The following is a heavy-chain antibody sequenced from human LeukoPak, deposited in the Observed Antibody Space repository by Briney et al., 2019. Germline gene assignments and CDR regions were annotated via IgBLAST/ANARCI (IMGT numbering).Heavy chain of an antibody. J-gene: IGHJ4*02. Sequence: TGGSLRLSCAASGFTFSSYAMSWVRQAPGRGLEWVSAISGSGGSTYYADSVKGRFTISRDNAKNSLYLQLNSLRAEDTAVYYCARDKDYGDKRLLDYWGQGTLVTVSS. D-gene: IGHD4-23*01. CDR3: ARDKDYGDKRLLDY. V-gene: IGHV3-23*01. CDR1: GFTFSSYA. CDR2: ISGSGGST.